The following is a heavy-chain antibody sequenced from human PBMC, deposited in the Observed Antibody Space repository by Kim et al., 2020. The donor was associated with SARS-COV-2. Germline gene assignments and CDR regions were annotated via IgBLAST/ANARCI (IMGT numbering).Heavy chain of an antibody. J-gene: IGHJ4*02. D-gene: IGHD4-4*01. CDR2: T. Sequence: TKTQQKFQGRVTITRDTSANTAYMDLRSLTFEDTAIYYCARDMNPTVYDYWGQGTLVTVSS. CDR3: ARDMNPTVYDY. V-gene: IGHV1-3*01.